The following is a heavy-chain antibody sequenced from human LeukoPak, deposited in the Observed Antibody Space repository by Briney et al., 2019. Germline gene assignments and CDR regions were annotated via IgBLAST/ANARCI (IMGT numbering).Heavy chain of an antibody. V-gene: IGHV3-30*02. J-gene: IGHJ6*03. CDR2: IRSDGINK. D-gene: IGHD6-13*01. CDR1: GFTFSSYA. CDR3: AKGDLTAAGNYMDV. Sequence: GGSLRLSCAASGFTFSSYAMSWVRHAPGKGLEWVTFIRSDGINKYYADSVKGRFTISRDNSKNTLYLQMNSLRAEDTAVYYCAKGDLTAAGNYMDVWGKGTTVTFSS.